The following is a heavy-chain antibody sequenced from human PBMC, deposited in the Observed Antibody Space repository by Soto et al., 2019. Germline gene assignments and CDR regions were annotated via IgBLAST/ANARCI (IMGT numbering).Heavy chain of an antibody. CDR2: ISDDGGNK. D-gene: IGHD6-19*01. Sequence: QVQLVESGGGVVQPGRPLRLSCAAFGFSFDIYTMHWVHQAPGKGLELVAVISDDGGNKKYAASLQGRFTLSRDNSKNTLHLQMNSLRAEDTAVYYFVGAQEWLADPFHSWGQGTLVTVSS. CDR3: VGAQEWLADPFHS. J-gene: IGHJ4*02. V-gene: IGHV3-30-3*01. CDR1: GFSFDIYT.